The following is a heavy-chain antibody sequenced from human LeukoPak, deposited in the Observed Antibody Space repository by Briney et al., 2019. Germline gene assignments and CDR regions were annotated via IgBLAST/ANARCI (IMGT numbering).Heavy chain of an antibody. CDR2: MSSNGDST. CDR3: F. Sequence: GGSLRLSCAASGFTFSSYAMYWVRQAPGKGLEYVSVMSSNGDSTYYANSVKGRFTISRDNSKNTLYLQLGSLRGSASAPTSAF. V-gene: IGHV3-64*01. D-gene: IGHD3-3*01. CDR1: GFTFSSYA. J-gene: IGHJ3*01.